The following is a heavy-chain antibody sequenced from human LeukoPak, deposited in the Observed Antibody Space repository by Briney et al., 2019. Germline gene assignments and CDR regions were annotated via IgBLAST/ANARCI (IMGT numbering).Heavy chain of an antibody. J-gene: IGHJ4*02. CDR2: IKQDGSEK. CDR1: VFTFSSYW. D-gene: IGHD4-17*01. CDR3: ARGQTTVIN. Sequence: PGGSLRLSCAASVFTFSSYWMSWVRQAPGKGLEWVANIKQDGSEKYYVDSVKGRFTISRDNAKNSLYLQMNSLRAEDTAVYFCARGQTTVINWGQGTLVTVSS. V-gene: IGHV3-7*03.